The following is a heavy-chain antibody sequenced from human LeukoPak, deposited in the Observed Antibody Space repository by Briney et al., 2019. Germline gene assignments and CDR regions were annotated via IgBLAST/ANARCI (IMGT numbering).Heavy chain of an antibody. J-gene: IGHJ4*02. Sequence: ASVKVSCKASGYTFTDYYIHWVRQAPGEGLEWMGWINPNSGGTNYAQKFQGRVTMTRDTSISTAYMELSRLRSDDTAVYYCARGDNWGSEAHWGQGTLVTVSS. V-gene: IGHV1-2*02. CDR3: ARGDNWGSEAH. D-gene: IGHD7-27*01. CDR2: INPNSGGT. CDR1: GYTFTDYY.